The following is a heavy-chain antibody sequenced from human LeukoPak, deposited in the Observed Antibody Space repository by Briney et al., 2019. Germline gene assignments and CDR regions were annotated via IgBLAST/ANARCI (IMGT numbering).Heavy chain of an antibody. Sequence: GGSLRLSCAASGFTFSTYSLNWVRQAPGKGLECVANIRRDGSEKFYVDSVKGRFTISRDNAKNSLYLQMNSLRAEDTALYYCAKDIAGTGPWYFDLWGRGTLVTVSS. V-gene: IGHV3-7*03. CDR3: AKDIAGTGPWYFDL. CDR1: GFTFSTYS. CDR2: IRRDGSEK. J-gene: IGHJ2*01. D-gene: IGHD6-13*01.